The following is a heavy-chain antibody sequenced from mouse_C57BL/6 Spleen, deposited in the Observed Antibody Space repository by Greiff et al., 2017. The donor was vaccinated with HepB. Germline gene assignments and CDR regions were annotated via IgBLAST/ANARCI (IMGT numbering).Heavy chain of an antibody. Sequence: QVQLKQPGAELVKPGASVKMSCKASGYTFTSYWITWVKQRPGQGLEWIGDIYPGSGSTNYNEKFKSKATLTVDTSSSTAYMQLSSLTSEDSAVYYCARDYGNYKADYWGQGTTLTVSS. CDR1: GYTFTSYW. J-gene: IGHJ2*01. V-gene: IGHV1-55*01. CDR3: ARDYGNYKADY. CDR2: IYPGSGST. D-gene: IGHD2-1*01.